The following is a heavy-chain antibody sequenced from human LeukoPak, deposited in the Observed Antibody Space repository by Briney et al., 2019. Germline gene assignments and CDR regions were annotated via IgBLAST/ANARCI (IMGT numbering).Heavy chain of an antibody. CDR1: GFSFSGHS. CDR3: ARNKRARQYYFDY. Sequence: GGSLRLSCAASGFSFSGHSMNWVRQAPGRGLEWVAFISDSGSPIYYADSVRGRFTISRDNADNSLYLQMNSLRAEDSAVYFCARNKRARQYYFDYWGQGALVTVSS. CDR2: ISDSGSPI. J-gene: IGHJ4*02. D-gene: IGHD4-11*01. V-gene: IGHV3-48*01.